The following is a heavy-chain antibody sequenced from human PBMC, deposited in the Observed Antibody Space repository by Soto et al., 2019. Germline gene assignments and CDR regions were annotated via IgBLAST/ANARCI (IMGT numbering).Heavy chain of an antibody. V-gene: IGHV4-59*08. J-gene: IGHJ4*02. Sequence: QEQLQESGPGLVKPSETLSLTCTVSGGSLNNYYWSWIRQPPGKGLEWIAYIYYSGSTNYNPSLKSRATISVDTSKNQFSLRLTSVTATDTAVYYCASVGSVDYFDSWGQGTLVTVSS. CDR3: ASVGSVDYFDS. CDR2: IYYSGST. D-gene: IGHD1-26*01. CDR1: GGSLNNYY.